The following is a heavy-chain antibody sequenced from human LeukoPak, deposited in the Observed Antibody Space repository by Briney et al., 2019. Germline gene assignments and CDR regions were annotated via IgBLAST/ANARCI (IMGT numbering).Heavy chain of an antibody. CDR2: FSGGDGSP. CDR3: AKNGWLRSSGLWGDY. CDR1: GFTFSSYA. J-gene: IGHJ4*02. D-gene: IGHD5-12*01. V-gene: IGHV3-23*01. Sequence: GGSLRLSCVASGFTFSSYAMTWFRQAPGKGLEWVSSFSGGDGSPYHADSVKGRFTISRDNSRSTLYLQMNSLRAEDTAIYYCAKNGWLRSSGLWGDYWGQGALVTVSS.